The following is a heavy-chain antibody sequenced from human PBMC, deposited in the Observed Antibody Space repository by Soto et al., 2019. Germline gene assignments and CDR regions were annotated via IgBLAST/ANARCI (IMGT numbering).Heavy chain of an antibody. CDR3: AAAIRGPVGFDY. Sequence: QMQLVQSGPEVKKPGTSVKVSCKASGFTFTNSAVQWVRRARGQRLEWIGWIVVASGNTNYAQKFQERVTITRDMSTSTAYMELSSLRSEATAVYYCAAAIRGPVGFDYWGQGTLVTVSS. CDR1: GFTFTNSA. CDR2: IVVASGNT. D-gene: IGHD3-10*01. J-gene: IGHJ4*02. V-gene: IGHV1-58*01.